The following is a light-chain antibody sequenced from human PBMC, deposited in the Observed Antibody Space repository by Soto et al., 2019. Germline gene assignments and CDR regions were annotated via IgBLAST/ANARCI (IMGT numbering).Light chain of an antibody. CDR3: MQALQTPYI. Sequence: DLQMTQSPASLPASVGDRVTITCRASQGISNELAWYQQKPGKAPKRLIYAVSSLQTGVPSRFSGSGSGTEFTLTISRVEAEDVGVYYCMQALQTPYIFGQGTKLEIK. CDR2: AVS. V-gene: IGKV1-17*01. CDR1: QGISNE. J-gene: IGKJ2*01.